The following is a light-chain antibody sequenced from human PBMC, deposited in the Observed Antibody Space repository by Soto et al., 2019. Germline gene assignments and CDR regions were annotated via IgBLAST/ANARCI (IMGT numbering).Light chain of an antibody. CDR2: AAS. J-gene: IGKJ1*01. Sequence: DIQMTPPPSSLSASVGDRVTITCRASQSISSYLNWYQQKPGKAPKLLIDAASSLQSRVPSRFSGSGSGTDFTLTISSLQPEDFATYYCQQSYSTPVTFGQGTKVEIK. CDR1: QSISSY. CDR3: QQSYSTPVT. V-gene: IGKV1-39*01.